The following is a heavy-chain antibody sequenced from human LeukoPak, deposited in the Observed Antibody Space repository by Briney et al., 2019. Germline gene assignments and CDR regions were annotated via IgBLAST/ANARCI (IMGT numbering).Heavy chain of an antibody. J-gene: IGHJ4*02. CDR1: GYTFTSYY. CDR2: INPSGGST. D-gene: IGHD2-2*01. V-gene: IGHV1-46*04. CDR3: GKTAAAVPAASIYFDY. Sequence: ASVKVSCKASGYTFTSYYMHWVRQAPGQGLEWMGKINPSGGSTSYAQKLQGRVTMTRDMSTSTVYMELSSLRSEDTAVYYCGKTAAAVPAASIYFDYWSQGTLVTVSS.